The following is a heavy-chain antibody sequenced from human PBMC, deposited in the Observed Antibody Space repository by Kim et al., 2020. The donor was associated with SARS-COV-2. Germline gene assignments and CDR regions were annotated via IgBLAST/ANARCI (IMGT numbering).Heavy chain of an antibody. Sequence: ATTGKGRFTISRDNAKNSLYRQMNSRRGDGTAVYYCARDWYYDSSGSFDYWGQGTLVTVSS. D-gene: IGHD3-22*01. J-gene: IGHJ4*02. CDR3: ARDWYYDSSGSFDY. V-gene: IGHV3-11*01.